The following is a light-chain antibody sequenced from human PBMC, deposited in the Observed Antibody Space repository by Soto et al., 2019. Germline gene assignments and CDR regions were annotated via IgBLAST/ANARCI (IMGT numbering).Light chain of an antibody. J-gene: IGKJ3*01. CDR1: QSISSY. Sequence: DIPMTQSPSSLSASVGDRVTITCRASQSISSYLNWYQQKPGKAPKLLIYAASSLQSGVPSRFIGGGSWADFTLTISSLQTEEFATYYYQQSYSTPIFTFGPGTKVDIK. V-gene: IGKV1-39*01. CDR3: QQSYSTPIFT. CDR2: AAS.